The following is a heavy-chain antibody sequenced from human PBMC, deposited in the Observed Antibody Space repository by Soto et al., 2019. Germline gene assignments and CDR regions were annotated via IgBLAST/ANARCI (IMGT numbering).Heavy chain of an antibody. Sequence: ASVKVSCKASGYTFSGYYIHWVRQAPGQGLEWVGWINPNSGDTTYAQKFQGRVTVTRDTSISTAYMDLSSLTSDDTAVHYCARGGSSSWPYYYGMDAWGQGTTVTVSS. CDR1: GYTFSGYY. D-gene: IGHD2-15*01. J-gene: IGHJ6*02. CDR3: ARGGSSSWPYYYGMDA. V-gene: IGHV1-2*02. CDR2: INPNSGDT.